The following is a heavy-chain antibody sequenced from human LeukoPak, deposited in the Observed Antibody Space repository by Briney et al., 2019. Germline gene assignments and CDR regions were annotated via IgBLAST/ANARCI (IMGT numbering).Heavy chain of an antibody. J-gene: IGHJ4*02. CDR2: ISGSGGST. D-gene: IGHD3-16*01. V-gene: IGHV3-23*01. CDR3: AKDPHSGGG. Sequence: PGGSLRLSRAASGFTFSSYAMSWVRQAPGKGLEWVSAISGSGGSTYYADSVKGRFTISRDNSKNTLYLQMNSLRDEDTPVYYCAKDPHSGGGWDQGALVTVSS. CDR1: GFTFSSYA.